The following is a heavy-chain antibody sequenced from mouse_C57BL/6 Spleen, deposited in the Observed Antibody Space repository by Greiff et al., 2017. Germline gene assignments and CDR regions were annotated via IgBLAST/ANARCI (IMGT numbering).Heavy chain of an antibody. CDR3: ARGSIYYDYDFDD. D-gene: IGHD2-4*01. Sequence: VQLQQPGTELVKPGASVKLSCKASGYTFTSYWMHWVKQRPGQGLEWIGNINPSNGGTNYNEKFKGKATLTVDKSSSTAYMQLSSLTSEDSAVYYCARGSIYYDYDFDDWGQGTTLTVSS. J-gene: IGHJ2*01. V-gene: IGHV1-53*01. CDR1: GYTFTSYW. CDR2: INPSNGGT.